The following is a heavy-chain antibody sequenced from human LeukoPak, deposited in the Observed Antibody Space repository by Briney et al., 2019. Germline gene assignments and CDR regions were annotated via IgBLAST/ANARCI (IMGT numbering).Heavy chain of an antibody. CDR1: GFTFSDYY. CDR2: VTNRGSSI. D-gene: IGHD2-15*01. V-gene: IGHV3-11*01. Sequence: PGGSLRLSCAASGFTFSDYYMSWIRQAPGKGLEWISYVTNRGSSIYVDSVKGRFTVSRDNAKNSLYLQMNSLRVEDTAVYYCARDRGVVVPDMGYYFDYWGPGTLVTVSS. J-gene: IGHJ4*02. CDR3: ARDRGVVVPDMGYYFDY.